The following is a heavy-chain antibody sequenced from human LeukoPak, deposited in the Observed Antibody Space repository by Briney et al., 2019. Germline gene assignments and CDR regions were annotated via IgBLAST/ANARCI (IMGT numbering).Heavy chain of an antibody. V-gene: IGHV3-33*01. Sequence: GGSLRLSCAASGFTFSNYDMDWVRQAPGKGLEWVAVIWEDGNNKYYGDSVKGRFTISRDNSKNTLYLEMNSLRAEDTAVYYCAGERGGPDWYFDLWGRGTLVTVSS. D-gene: IGHD3-10*01. CDR2: IWEDGNNK. CDR3: AGERGGPDWYFDL. J-gene: IGHJ2*01. CDR1: GFTFSNYD.